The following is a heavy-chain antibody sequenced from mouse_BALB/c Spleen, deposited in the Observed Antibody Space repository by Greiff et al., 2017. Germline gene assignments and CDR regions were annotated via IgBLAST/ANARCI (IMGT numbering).Heavy chain of an antibody. J-gene: IGHJ1*01. V-gene: IGHV1-14*01. CDR2: INPYNDGT. CDR3: ARSGLRRGWYFDV. D-gene: IGHD2-4*01. Sequence: VQLKESGPELVKPGASVKMSCKASGYTFTSYVMHWVKQKPGQGLEWIGYINPYNDGTKYNEKFKGKATLTSDKSSSTAYMELSSLTSEDSAVYYCARSGLRRGWYFDVWGAGTTVTVSS. CDR1: GYTFTSYV.